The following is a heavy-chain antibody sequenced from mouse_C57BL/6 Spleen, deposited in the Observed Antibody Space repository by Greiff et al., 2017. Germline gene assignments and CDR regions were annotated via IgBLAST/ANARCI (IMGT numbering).Heavy chain of an antibody. D-gene: IGHD1-1*01. CDR3: ARRGYGRYFDY. CDR2: IDPSDSYT. Sequence: QVQLQQPGAELVKPGASVKLSCKASGSTFTSYWMQWVKQRPGQGLEWIGEIDPSDSYTNYNQKFKGKATLTVDTSSSTAYMQLSSLTSEDSAVYYCARRGYGRYFDYWGQGTTLTVSS. V-gene: IGHV1-50*01. J-gene: IGHJ2*01. CDR1: GSTFTSYW.